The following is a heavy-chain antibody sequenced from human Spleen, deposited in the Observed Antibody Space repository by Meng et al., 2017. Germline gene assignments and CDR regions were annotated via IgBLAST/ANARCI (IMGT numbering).Heavy chain of an antibody. D-gene: IGHD1-26*01. J-gene: IGHJ4*02. CDR2: IYISGNT. Sequence: SETLSLTCTVSGGSISDYYWSWIRQPAGKGLEWIGQIYISGNTNYNPSFKSRVTMSVDTSKSQFSLKLRFVTAADTAVYYCATGTYYLDYWGQGTLVTVSS. CDR3: ATGTYYLDY. V-gene: IGHV4-4*07. CDR1: GGSISDYY.